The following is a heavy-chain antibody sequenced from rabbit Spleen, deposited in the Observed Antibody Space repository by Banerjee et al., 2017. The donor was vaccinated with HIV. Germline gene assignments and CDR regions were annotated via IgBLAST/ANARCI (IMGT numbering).Heavy chain of an antibody. Sequence: QSLEESGGDLVKPGASLTLTCTASGVSFSSSSYMCWVRQAPGKGLEWIACIDTSDGDTDYANWPKGRFTISKSSSTTVTLQMTSLTAADTATYFCARNYVNVFDPWGQGTLVTVS. CDR2: IDTSDGDT. D-gene: IGHD1-1*01. V-gene: IGHV1S40*01. J-gene: IGHJ2*01. CDR3: ARNYVNVFDP. CDR1: GVSFSSSSY.